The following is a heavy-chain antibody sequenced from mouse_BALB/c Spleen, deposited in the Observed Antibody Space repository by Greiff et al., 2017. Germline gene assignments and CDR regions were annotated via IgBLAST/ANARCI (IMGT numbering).Heavy chain of an antibody. Sequence: EVQLHQSGAELVKPGASVKLSCTASGFNIKDTYMHWVKQRPEQGLEWIGRIDPANGNTKYDPKFQGKATITADTSSNTAYLQLSSLTSEDTAVYYCAIDSSGYVDYAMDYWGQGTSVTVSS. CDR3: AIDSSGYVDYAMDY. V-gene: IGHV14-3*02. J-gene: IGHJ4*01. CDR2: IDPANGNT. D-gene: IGHD3-2*01. CDR1: GFNIKDTY.